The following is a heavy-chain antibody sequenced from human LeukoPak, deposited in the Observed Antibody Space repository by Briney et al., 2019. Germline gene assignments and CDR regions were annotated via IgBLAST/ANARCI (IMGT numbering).Heavy chain of an antibody. CDR1: GGSISSGDYY. D-gene: IGHD3-10*01. J-gene: IGHJ4*02. Sequence: SETLSLTCTVSGGSISSGDYYWSWIRQPPGKGLEWIGYIYYSGSTYYNPSLKSRITISVDTSKNQFSLKLSSVTAADTAVYYCARELYYYGSGSYFYDYWGQGTLVTVSS. V-gene: IGHV4-30-4*08. CDR2: IYYSGST. CDR3: ARELYYYGSGSYFYDY.